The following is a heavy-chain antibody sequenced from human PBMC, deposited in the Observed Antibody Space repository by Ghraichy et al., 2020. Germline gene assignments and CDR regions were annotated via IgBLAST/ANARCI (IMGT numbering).Heavy chain of an antibody. CDR1: GYTFTSYD. V-gene: IGHV1-8*01. CDR3: ARGASDYYDSSGYSGVDY. J-gene: IGHJ4*02. CDR2: MNPNSGNT. D-gene: IGHD3-22*01. Sequence: ASVKVSCKASGYTFTSYDINWVRQATGQGLEWMGWMNPNSGNTGYAQKFQGRVTMTRNTSISTAYMELSSLRSEDTAVYYCARGASDYYDSSGYSGVDYWGQGTLVTVSS.